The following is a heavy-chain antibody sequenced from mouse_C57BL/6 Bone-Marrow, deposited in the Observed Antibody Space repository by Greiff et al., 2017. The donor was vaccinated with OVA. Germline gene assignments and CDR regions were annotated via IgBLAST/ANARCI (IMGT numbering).Heavy chain of an antibody. V-gene: IGHV12-3*01. CDR2: ITHSGET. CDR1: GFPITSGYY. CDR3: AGVYSNLYYAMDY. J-gene: IGHJ4*01. D-gene: IGHD2-5*01. Sequence: QVQLKESGPGLVKPSQSLFLTCSITGFPITSGYYWIWIRQSPGKPLEWMGYITHSGETFYNPSLQSPISITRETSKNQFFLQLNSVTTEDTAMYYCAGVYSNLYYAMDYWGQGTSVTVSS.